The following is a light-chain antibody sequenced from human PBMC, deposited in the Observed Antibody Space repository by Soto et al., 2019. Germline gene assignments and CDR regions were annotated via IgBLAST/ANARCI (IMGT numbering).Light chain of an antibody. J-gene: IGKJ4*01. CDR3: QQYNIYPLT. V-gene: IGKV1D-16*01. Sequence: DVQMTHSPSSLSASVGDRVTITCRASQDINSWLAWYQQKPGKAPKSLIYVASSLQTGVPLRFSGSGSGTVFTLTISSLQPEDSATYYCQQYNIYPLTFGGGTKVEIK. CDR2: VAS. CDR1: QDINSW.